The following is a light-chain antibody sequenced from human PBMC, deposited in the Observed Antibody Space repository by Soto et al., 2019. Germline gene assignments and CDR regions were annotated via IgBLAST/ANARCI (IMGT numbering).Light chain of an antibody. V-gene: IGKV3-20*01. J-gene: IGKJ3*01. CDR3: QQFGSSPGFT. CDR1: QSVSSNY. CDR2: DVS. Sequence: EIVLTQSPGTLSLSPGERATLSCRSSQSVSSNYLAWYQQKPDQAPRLVIYDVSGRATGIPDRFSGSGSGTDFTLTISRLEPEDFAVYYCQQFGSSPGFTFGPGTKVDIK.